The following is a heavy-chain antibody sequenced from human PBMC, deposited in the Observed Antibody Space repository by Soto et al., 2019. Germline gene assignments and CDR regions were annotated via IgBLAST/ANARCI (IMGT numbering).Heavy chain of an antibody. CDR3: AKDLFSRVLLWFGEYFDY. Sequence: GGSLRLSCVASGFTFSSYGMHWVRQAPGKGLEWVAVISYDGSNKYYADSVKGRFTISRDNSKNTLYLQMNSLRAEDTAVYYCAKDLFSRVLLWFGEYFDYWGQGTLVTVSS. CDR2: ISYDGSNK. D-gene: IGHD3-10*01. CDR1: GFTFSSYG. J-gene: IGHJ4*02. V-gene: IGHV3-30*18.